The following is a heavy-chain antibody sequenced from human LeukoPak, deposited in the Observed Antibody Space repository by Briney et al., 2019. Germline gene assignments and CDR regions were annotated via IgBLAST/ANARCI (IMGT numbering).Heavy chain of an antibody. D-gene: IGHD3-10*01. CDR2: INPNSGGT. V-gene: IGHV1-2*02. CDR1: GYTFTGYY. J-gene: IGHJ4*02. Sequence: ASVKVSCKASGYTFTGYYMHWVRQAPGQGLEWMGWINPNSGGTNYAQKFQGRVTMTRDTSISTAYMELSRLRSDDTAVHYCARDLSGFREHNYWGQGTLVTVSS. CDR3: ARDLSGFREHNY.